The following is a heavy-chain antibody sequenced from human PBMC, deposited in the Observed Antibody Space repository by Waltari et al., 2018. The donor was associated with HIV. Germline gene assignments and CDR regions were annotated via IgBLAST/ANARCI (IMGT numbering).Heavy chain of an antibody. D-gene: IGHD4-17*01. CDR3: RTSSDYGDPPVDY. J-gene: IGHJ4*02. Sequence: EVQLVESGGGVVKPGGSLRLSCAASGFTFSHAWLSWVRQAPGRGLEWVGRIKSKSDGGTTYAAPVKGRFIISRNDSKNMLYLQMKSLKTEDTAVYYCRTSSDYGDPPVDYWGQGSLVTVSS. V-gene: IGHV3-15*01. CDR1: GFTFSHAW. CDR2: IKSKSDGGTT.